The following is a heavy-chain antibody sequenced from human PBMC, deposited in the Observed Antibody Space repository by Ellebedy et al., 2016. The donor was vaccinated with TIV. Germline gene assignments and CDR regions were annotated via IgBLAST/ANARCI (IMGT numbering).Heavy chain of an antibody. Sequence: ASVKVSCXASGYSFTDYYIHWVRQAPGQGLEWMGWINPNSGGTNYAQKFQGRVTMTRDTSISTVYMDLSGLRSDDTAIYYCARDAGGAYSSGPHDYWGQGTLVTLSS. CDR2: INPNSGGT. CDR3: ARDAGGAYSSGPHDY. J-gene: IGHJ4*02. CDR1: GYSFTDYY. D-gene: IGHD6-19*01. V-gene: IGHV1-2*02.